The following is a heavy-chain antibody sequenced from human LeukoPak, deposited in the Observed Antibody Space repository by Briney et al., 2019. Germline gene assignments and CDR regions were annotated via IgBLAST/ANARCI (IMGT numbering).Heavy chain of an antibody. V-gene: IGHV3-23*01. CDR1: GFTFSSYA. Sequence: GGSLRLSCAASGFTFSSYAMSWVRQAPGKGLEWVSAISGSGGSTYYADSVKGRFTISRDNSKNTLYLQMNSLRAEDTAVYYCAKVNYYDSSGYVDYRGQGTLVTVSS. D-gene: IGHD3-22*01. CDR2: ISGSGGST. CDR3: AKVNYYDSSGYVDY. J-gene: IGHJ4*02.